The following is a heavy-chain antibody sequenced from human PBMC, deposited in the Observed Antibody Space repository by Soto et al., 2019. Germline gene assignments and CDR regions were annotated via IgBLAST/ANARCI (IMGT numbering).Heavy chain of an antibody. CDR2: IYYSGST. V-gene: IGHV4-59*01. J-gene: IGHJ4*02. CDR1: GGSISSYY. Sequence: QVQLQESGPGLVKPSETLSLTCTVSGGSISSYYWSWIRQPPGKGLEWIGYIYYSGSTNYNPSLKSRVTLSVDTSKNQFSLKLSSVTAADTAVYYCARGASGYSSGWYFDYWGQGTLVTVSS. CDR3: ARGASGYSSGWYFDY. D-gene: IGHD6-19*01.